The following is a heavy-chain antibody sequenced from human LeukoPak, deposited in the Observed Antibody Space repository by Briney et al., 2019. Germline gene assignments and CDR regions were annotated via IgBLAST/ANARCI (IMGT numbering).Heavy chain of an antibody. CDR1: GYTFTGYY. V-gene: IGHV1-2*02. D-gene: IGHD4-23*01. CDR3: AREDYGGNGVGY. Sequence: GSVTVSCKASGYTFTGYYMHWVRQAPGQGVEWMGWINPNSGGTNYAQKFQGRVTITSYTSISTAYMELSRLRSDDTAVYYCAREDYGGNGVGYWGQGTLVTVSS. CDR2: INPNSGGT. J-gene: IGHJ4*02.